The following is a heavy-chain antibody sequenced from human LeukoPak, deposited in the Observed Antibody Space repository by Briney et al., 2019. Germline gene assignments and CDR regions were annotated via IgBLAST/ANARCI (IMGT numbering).Heavy chain of an antibody. J-gene: IGHJ6*03. CDR2: INPNSGGT. Sequence: GASVKVSCKASGYTFTGYYMHWVRQAPGQGLEWMGWINPNSGGTNYAQKFQGRVNMTRDTSISTAYMELSRLRSDDTAVYYCARDSGQRSHYYYYYYMDVWGKGTTVTVSS. V-gene: IGHV1-2*02. D-gene: IGHD5-12*01. CDR1: GYTFTGYY. CDR3: ARDSGQRSHYYYYYYMDV.